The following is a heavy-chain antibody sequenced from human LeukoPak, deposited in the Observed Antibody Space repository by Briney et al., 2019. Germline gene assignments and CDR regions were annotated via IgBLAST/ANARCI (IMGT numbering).Heavy chain of an antibody. CDR2: ISSSSSTI. V-gene: IGHV3-48*01. CDR1: GFTFSSYS. D-gene: IGHD3-16*02. Sequence: GGSLRLSCAASGFTFSSYSMNWVRQAPGKGLEWVSYISSSSSTIYYADSVKGRFTISRDNAKNSLYLQMSSLRAEDTAVYYCASPAWGTFGGVIAWGQGTLVTVSS. CDR3: ASPAWGTFGGVIA. J-gene: IGHJ5*02.